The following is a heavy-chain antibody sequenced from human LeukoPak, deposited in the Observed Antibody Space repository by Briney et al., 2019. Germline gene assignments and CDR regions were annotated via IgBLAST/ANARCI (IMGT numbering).Heavy chain of an antibody. CDR3: ATAYSSTWCYFDY. V-gene: IGHV4-59*01. CDR1: GDSISSYY. Sequence: PSETLSLTCTVSGDSISSYYWSWIGQPPGKGVEWIGYIYHSGSTNYNPSLKSRVTISADTSKDQFSLKLASVTAADTAVYYCATAYSSTWCYFDYWRQGSLVTVSS. D-gene: IGHD6-13*01. CDR2: IYHSGST. J-gene: IGHJ4*02.